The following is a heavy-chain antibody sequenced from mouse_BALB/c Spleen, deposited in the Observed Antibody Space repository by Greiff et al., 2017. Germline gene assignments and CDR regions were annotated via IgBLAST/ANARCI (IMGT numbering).Heavy chain of an antibody. D-gene: IGHD1-1*01. Sequence: VQLQQSGAELVRPGASVTLSCKASGYTFTDYEMHWVKQTPVHGLEWIGAIDPETGGTAYNQKFKGKATLTADKSSSTAYMELRSLTSEDSAVYYCTRGTYYYGDFDYWGQGTTLTVSS. CDR3: TRGTYYYGDFDY. CDR2: IDPETGGT. V-gene: IGHV1-15*01. CDR1: GYTFTDYE. J-gene: IGHJ2*01.